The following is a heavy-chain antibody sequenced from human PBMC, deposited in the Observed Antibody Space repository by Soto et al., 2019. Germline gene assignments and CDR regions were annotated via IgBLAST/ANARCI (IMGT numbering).Heavy chain of an antibody. CDR3: AKTPYDFWSSGQYLFDH. Sequence: GGSLRLSCTVSGFTFGSHAMSWVRQAPGKGLECVSGISGSGGTTFYADSVKGRFTISRDNSKKTLYLQMNSLRAEDTAVYYCAKTPYDFWSSGQYLFDHWGQGTLVTVSS. CDR1: GFTFGSHA. CDR2: ISGSGGTT. D-gene: IGHD3-3*01. V-gene: IGHV3-23*01. J-gene: IGHJ4*02.